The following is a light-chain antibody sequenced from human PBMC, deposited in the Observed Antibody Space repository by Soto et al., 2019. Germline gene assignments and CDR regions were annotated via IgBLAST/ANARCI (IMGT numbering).Light chain of an antibody. Sequence: QSALTQPASVSGSPEQSITISCTGTSNDVGRYNLVSWYQQHPGKAPKVMIYEATKRPSGVSNRFSGSKSGNTASLTISGLQAEDEADYYCNSYTSSTTRVFGGGTKVTVL. CDR1: SNDVGRYNL. J-gene: IGLJ2*01. CDR3: NSYTSSTTRV. CDR2: EAT. V-gene: IGLV2-14*02.